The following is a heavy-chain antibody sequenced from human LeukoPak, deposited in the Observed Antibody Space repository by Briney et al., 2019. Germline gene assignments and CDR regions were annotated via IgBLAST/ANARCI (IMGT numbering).Heavy chain of an antibody. CDR2: IYYSGTT. CDR3: GTTNSTPPPKSRFTISVDPSKNQFPLKLSPVTAADTAVYYCARVEARSRLMNRNWFYP. D-gene: IGHD2-21*02. CDR1: GGSISPYY. V-gene: IGHV4-59*12. J-gene: IGHJ5*02. Sequence: SETLSLTCTVSGGSISPYYWSWIRQPPGKGLEWIGYIYYSGTTNYNPSLKSRVTISVDTSKNQFSLKLSSVTAADTAVYYCGTTNSTPPPKSRFTISVDPSKNQFPLKLSPVTAADTAVYYCARVEARSRLMNRNWFYPWGQGTLVTVSS.